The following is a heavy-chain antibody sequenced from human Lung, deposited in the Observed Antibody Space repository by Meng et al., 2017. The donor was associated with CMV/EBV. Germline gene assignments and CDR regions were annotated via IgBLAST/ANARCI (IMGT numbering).Heavy chain of an antibody. CDR2: INNSGST. CDR3: AAQTAYYDFWSGYYDS. CDR1: GGSFSGYY. Sequence: YGGSFSGYYWSWIRQPPGKGLEWIGEINNSGSTNYNPSLKSRVTISVDTSKNQFSLKLSSVTAADTAVYYCAAQTAYYDFWSGYYDSWGQGTLVTVSS. D-gene: IGHD3-3*01. V-gene: IGHV4-34*01. J-gene: IGHJ4*02.